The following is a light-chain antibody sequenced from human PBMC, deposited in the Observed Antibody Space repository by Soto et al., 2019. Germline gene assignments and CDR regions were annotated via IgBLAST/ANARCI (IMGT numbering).Light chain of an antibody. Sequence: VLTQSPGTLSLSPGGRATLSCRASQNINNNYLAWYQHKPGQAPRLLIYDASLRATGVPDRFSGSGSGTDCTLTISRLEPEDFAVYYCQLYSRSPRQITFGQGTRLEIK. CDR3: QLYSRSPRQIT. V-gene: IGKV3-20*01. CDR2: DAS. J-gene: IGKJ5*01. CDR1: QNINNNY.